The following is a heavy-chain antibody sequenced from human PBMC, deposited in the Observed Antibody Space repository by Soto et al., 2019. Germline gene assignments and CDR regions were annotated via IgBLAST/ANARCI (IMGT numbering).Heavy chain of an antibody. Sequence: PSETLSLTCTVSGGSISSSSYYWGWIRQPPGKGLEWIGNIYYRGTTYYNPSLKSRVAMSVDTSKNQFSLKLTSVTAADTAVYYCARSPASFYGSGSYYIDYWGQGTLVTVSS. CDR2: IYYRGTT. CDR1: GGSISSSSYY. CDR3: ARSPASFYGSGSYYIDY. D-gene: IGHD3-10*01. J-gene: IGHJ4*02. V-gene: IGHV4-39*01.